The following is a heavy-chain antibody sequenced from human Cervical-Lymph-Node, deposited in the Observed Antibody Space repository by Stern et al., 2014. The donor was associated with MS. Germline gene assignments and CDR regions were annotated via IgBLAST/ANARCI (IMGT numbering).Heavy chain of an antibody. CDR1: GYTFTSYW. CDR3: ARQRYFDY. CDR2: IFPGGSDI. J-gene: IGHJ4*02. Sequence: EMQLVESGPEVKRPGESLKISCQASGYTFTSYWIGWVRQMPGKGLEWIAIIFPGGSDIRYSPSFQGQVPTSADKSSSTAYLQWNNLKASDTAIYYCARQRYFDYWGQGTLVTVSS. V-gene: IGHV5-51*01.